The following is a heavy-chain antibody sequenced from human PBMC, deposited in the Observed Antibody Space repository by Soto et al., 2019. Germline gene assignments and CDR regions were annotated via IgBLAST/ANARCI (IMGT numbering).Heavy chain of an antibody. Sequence: SETLSLTCTVSGGSISSYYWTWIRQPPGKGLEWIGYIFYSGSTNYNPSLKSRVTISVDTSKNQFSLKLSSVTAADTAVYYCAGHDSSGYYHFDYWGQGTLVTVSS. J-gene: IGHJ4*02. CDR3: AGHDSSGYYHFDY. CDR2: IFYSGST. V-gene: IGHV4-59*01. CDR1: GGSISSYY. D-gene: IGHD3-22*01.